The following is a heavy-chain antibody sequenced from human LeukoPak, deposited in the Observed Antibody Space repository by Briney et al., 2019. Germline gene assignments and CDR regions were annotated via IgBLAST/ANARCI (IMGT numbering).Heavy chain of an antibody. CDR3: ATSVGIVGAITGFYYYGMDV. CDR2: IIPILGIA. J-gene: IGHJ6*02. CDR1: RGTFSSYA. D-gene: IGHD1-26*01. V-gene: IGHV1-69*04. Sequence: ASVKVSCKASRGTFSSYAISWVRQAPGQGLEWMGRIIPILGIANYAQKFQGRVTITADKSTSTAYMELSSLRSEDTAVYYCATSVGIVGAITGFYYYGMDVWGQGTTVTVSS.